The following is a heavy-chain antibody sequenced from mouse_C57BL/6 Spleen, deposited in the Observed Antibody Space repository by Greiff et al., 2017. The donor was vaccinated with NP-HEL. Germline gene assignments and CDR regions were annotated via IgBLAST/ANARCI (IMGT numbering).Heavy chain of an antibody. Sequence: VQLQQSGAELVRPGASVTLSCKASGYTFTDYEMHWVKQTPVHGLEWIGAIDPETGGTAYNQKFKGKAILTADKSSSTAYMELRSLTSADSAVYYCTAHYYGSSSSFDCWGQGTTRTVSS. CDR1: GYTFTDYE. CDR2: IDPETGGT. CDR3: TAHYYGSSSSFDC. D-gene: IGHD1-1*01. J-gene: IGHJ2*01. V-gene: IGHV1-15*01.